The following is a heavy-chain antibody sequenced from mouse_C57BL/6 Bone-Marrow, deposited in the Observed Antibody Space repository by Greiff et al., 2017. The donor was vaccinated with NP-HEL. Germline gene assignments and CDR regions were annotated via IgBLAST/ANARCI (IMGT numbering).Heavy chain of an antibody. CDR1: GYTFTSYD. D-gene: IGHD1-1*01. CDR3: ARYITTVVPYYAMDY. CDR2: IYPRDGST. V-gene: IGHV1-85*01. J-gene: IGHJ4*01. Sequence: VQLQQSGPELVKPGASVKLSCKASGYTFTSYDINWVKQRPGQGLEWIGWIYPRDGSTKYNEKFKGKATLTVDTSSSTAYMELHSLTSEDSAVYFCARYITTVVPYYAMDYWGQGTSVTVSS.